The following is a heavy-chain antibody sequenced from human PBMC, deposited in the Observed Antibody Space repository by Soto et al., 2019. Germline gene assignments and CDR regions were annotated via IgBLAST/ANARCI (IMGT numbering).Heavy chain of an antibody. Sequence: PGGSLRLSCAASGFTFSSYSMNWVRQAPGKGLEWVSYISSSSSTIYYADSVKGRFTISRDNAKNSLYLQMNSLREGDRVLFYFGREGLGLGDLLSSYGREVGGQGPRVTVS. V-gene: IGHV3-48*02. D-gene: IGHD3-16*01. CDR2: ISSSSSTI. CDR3: GREGLGLGDLLSSYGREV. J-gene: IGHJ6*02. CDR1: GFTFSSYS.